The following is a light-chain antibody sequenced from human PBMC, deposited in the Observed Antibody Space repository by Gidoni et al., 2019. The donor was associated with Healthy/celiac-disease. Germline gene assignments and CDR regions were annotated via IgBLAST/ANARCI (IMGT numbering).Light chain of an antibody. V-gene: IGKV1-39*01. CDR1: QSISSQ. CDR2: AAS. CDR3: QQSYGTPPCT. J-gene: IGKJ3*01. Sequence: DIQMTQSPCSLSASVGDRVTITCRASQSISSQLNRYQQKQGKPPKLLIYAASSLQSVVPSSFSGSGAGTNVTITISSLQPEDFSTYYCQQSYGTPPCTFGPGTKVEIK.